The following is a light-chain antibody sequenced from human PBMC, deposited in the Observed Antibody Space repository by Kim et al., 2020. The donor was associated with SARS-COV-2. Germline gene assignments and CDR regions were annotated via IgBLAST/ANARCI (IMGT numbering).Light chain of an antibody. CDR2: DVS. CDR3: SSDTSSSAWV. CDR1: SSDVGGYNY. Sequence: QSALTQPASVSGSPGQSITISCTGTSSDVGGYNYVSWYQQHPGKAPTLMIYDVSKRPSGVSTRFSGSKSSNTASLTISWLQAEDEAYYYCSSDTSSSAWVFGGGTQLTVL. J-gene: IGLJ2*01. V-gene: IGLV2-14*01.